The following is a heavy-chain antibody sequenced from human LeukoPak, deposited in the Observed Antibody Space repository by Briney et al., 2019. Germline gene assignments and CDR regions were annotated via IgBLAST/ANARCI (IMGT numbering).Heavy chain of an antibody. CDR3: ARVDHSGSYSFDY. J-gene: IGHJ4*02. Sequence: GGSLTLSCAASGFTFSGSALHWVRQPPGKGLEWVGRIRSTANGYATAYAASVKGGFTISRDDSKNSLYLQLNSLKAEDTAVYYCARVDHSGSYSFDYWGQGTLVTVSS. V-gene: IGHV3-73*01. CDR1: GFTFSGSA. CDR2: IRSTANGYAT. D-gene: IGHD1-26*01.